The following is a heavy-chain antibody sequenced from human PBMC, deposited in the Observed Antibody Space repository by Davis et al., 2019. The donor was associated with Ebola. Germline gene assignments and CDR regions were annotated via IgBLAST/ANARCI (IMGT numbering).Heavy chain of an antibody. Sequence: GSLRLSCAASGFTFSSYWMNWVRQAPGKGLEWVANIKEDGSEKYYVDSVKGRFTISRDNAKNSLYLQMNSLRAEDTAVYYCVRAGYIDYASIFYNYYMDVWGKGTTVTVSS. CDR3: VRAGYIDYASIFYNYYMDV. CDR1: GFTFSSYW. V-gene: IGHV3-7*03. J-gene: IGHJ6*03. CDR2: IKEDGSEK. D-gene: IGHD5-12*01.